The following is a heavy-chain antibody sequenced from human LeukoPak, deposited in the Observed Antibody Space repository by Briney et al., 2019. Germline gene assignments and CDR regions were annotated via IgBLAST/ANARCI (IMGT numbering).Heavy chain of an antibody. V-gene: IGHV1-46*01. D-gene: IGHD3-3*01. CDR2: INPSGGST. J-gene: IGHJ4*02. CDR1: GYTFTSYY. CDR3: ARGLGWLLPLDY. Sequence: ASVKVSCKASGYTFTSYYMHWVRQAPGQGLEWMGIINPSGGSTSYAQKFQGRVTITRDTSTSTVYMELSSLSSEDTAVYYCARGLGWLLPLDYWGQGTLVTVSS.